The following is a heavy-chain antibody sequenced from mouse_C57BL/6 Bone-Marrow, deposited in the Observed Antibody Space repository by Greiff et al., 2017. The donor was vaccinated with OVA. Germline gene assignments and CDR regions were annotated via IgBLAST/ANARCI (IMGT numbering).Heavy chain of an antibody. CDR1: GYTFTSYD. D-gene: IGHD2-4*01. Sequence: QVQLQQSGPELVKPGASVKLSCKASGYTFTSYDINWVKQRPGQGLEWIGWIYPRDGSPKYNEKFKGKATLTVDTSSSTAYMELHSLTSEDSAVYFCARSYYDYDVKFAYWGQGTLVTVSA. CDR2: IYPRDGSP. J-gene: IGHJ3*01. CDR3: ARSYYDYDVKFAY. V-gene: IGHV1-85*01.